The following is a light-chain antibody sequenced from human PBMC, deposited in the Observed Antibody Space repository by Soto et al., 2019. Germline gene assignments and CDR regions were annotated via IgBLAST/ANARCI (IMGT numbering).Light chain of an antibody. J-gene: IGLJ3*02. Sequence: QSALTQPASVSGSPGKSITISCTGTSSDVGGYDHVSWYQPHPGKASKLIIYDVTVRPSGISRRCSGSKSDNTASLAVSGLQPEDEADYYCSSYKNKDTLLFGGGTKVTVL. V-gene: IGLV2-14*03. CDR1: SSDVGGYDH. CDR2: DVT. CDR3: SSYKNKDTLL.